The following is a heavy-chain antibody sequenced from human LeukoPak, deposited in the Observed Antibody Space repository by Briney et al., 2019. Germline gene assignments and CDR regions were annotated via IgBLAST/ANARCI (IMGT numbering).Heavy chain of an antibody. CDR1: GFTFSSYA. V-gene: IGHV3-23*01. Sequence: GGSLRLSCAASGFTFSSYAMSWIRQAPGKGLEWVSAISGSGGSTYYADSVRGRFTISRDNSKNTLYLQMNSLRAEDTAVYYCAKDSIVVVTAFYFDYWGQGALVTVSS. CDR3: AKDSIVVVTAFYFDY. CDR2: ISGSGGST. J-gene: IGHJ4*02. D-gene: IGHD2-21*02.